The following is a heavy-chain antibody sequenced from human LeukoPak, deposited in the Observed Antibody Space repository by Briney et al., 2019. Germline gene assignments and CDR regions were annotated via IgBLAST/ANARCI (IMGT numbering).Heavy chain of an antibody. CDR3: ARAPDWFDP. CDR1: GGSFSGYY. V-gene: IGHV4-34*01. J-gene: IGHJ5*02. Sequence: NPSETLSLTCAVYGGSFSGYYWSWIRQPPGKGLEWIGEISHTGTTNYNPSLKSRVTISVDTSKNQFSLKLSSVTAADTAVYYCARAPDWFDPWGQGTLVTVSS. CDR2: ISHTGTT.